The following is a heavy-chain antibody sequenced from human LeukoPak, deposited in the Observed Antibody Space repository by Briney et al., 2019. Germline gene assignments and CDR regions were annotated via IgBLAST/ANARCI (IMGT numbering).Heavy chain of an antibody. J-gene: IGHJ4*02. CDR1: GFTFSSYS. V-gene: IGHV3-21*04. CDR3: GRDLGGRSGY. CDR2: ISSSSSYI. Sequence: GGSLGLSCAASGFTFSSYSMNWVRQAPGKGLEWVSSISSSSSYIYYADSVKGRFSISRDNAENTLYLQMNSLRAEDTAVYYCGRDLGGRSGYWGQGTLVTVSS. D-gene: IGHD1-26*01.